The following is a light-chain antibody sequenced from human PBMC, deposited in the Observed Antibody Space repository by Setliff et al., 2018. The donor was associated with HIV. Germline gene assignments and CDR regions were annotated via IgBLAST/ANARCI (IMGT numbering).Light chain of an antibody. V-gene: IGLV2-14*01. CDR2: EVS. CDR3: SSNTIRSPLYV. J-gene: IGLJ1*01. Sequence: SALTQPASVSASPGQSITISCTGTSGDVGDYQSVSWYQQHPGKAPKLMIYEVSDRPSGVSNRFSGSKSGNTASLTISRLQAEDEADYFCSSNTIRSPLYVFATGTKVTVL. CDR1: SGDVGDYQS.